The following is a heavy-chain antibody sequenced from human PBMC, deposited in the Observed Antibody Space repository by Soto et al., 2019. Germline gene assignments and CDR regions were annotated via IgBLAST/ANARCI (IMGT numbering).Heavy chain of an antibody. V-gene: IGHV3-33*05. Sequence: QVQLVESGGGVVQPGRSLRLSCAASGFIFNDYAMHWVRQAPGKGLEWVAVTSYDGSNKYYADSVKGRFTISRDNSKNTLYVQMNSLRVEDTAVYYCAGGWYPYSYYGMDVWGHGTTVTVSS. D-gene: IGHD6-19*01. J-gene: IGHJ6*02. CDR1: GFIFNDYA. CDR2: TSYDGSNK. CDR3: AGGWYPYSYYGMDV.